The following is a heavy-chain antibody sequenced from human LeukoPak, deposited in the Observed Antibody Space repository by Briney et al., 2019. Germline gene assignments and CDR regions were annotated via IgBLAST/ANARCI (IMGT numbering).Heavy chain of an antibody. V-gene: IGHV3-21*01. D-gene: IGHD5/OR15-5a*01. J-gene: IGHJ5*02. CDR1: GFTFSTFS. CDR3: ASFETVSATSFDP. CDR2: ISGSTTYI. Sequence: GGSLRLSCAASGFTFSTFSMNWVRQAPGKRLEWVSSISGSTTYIFYADSVEGRFTISRDNAKNSVYLQMNSLRAEDTAVYYCASFETVSATSFDPWGQGTLVTVYS.